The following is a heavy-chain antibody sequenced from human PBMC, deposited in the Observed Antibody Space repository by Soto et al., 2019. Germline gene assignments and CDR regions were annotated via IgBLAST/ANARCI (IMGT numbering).Heavy chain of an antibody. CDR2: IVVGSGNT. CDR3: ARGTVVTHFDY. Sequence: SVTVSCKASGFTFTNSAVQWVRQARGQRLEWIGWIVVGSGNTNYAQKFQERVTVTRDMSTSTAYMELSSLRSEDTAVYYCARGTVVTHFDYWGQGTLVTVSS. V-gene: IGHV1-58*01. D-gene: IGHD2-15*01. J-gene: IGHJ4*02. CDR1: GFTFTNSA.